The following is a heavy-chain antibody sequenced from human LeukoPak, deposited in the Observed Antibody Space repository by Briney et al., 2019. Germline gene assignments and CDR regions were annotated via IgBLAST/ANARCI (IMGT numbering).Heavy chain of an antibody. D-gene: IGHD4-17*01. CDR2: ISAYNGNT. CDR1: GYTFTNYG. V-gene: IGHV1-18*01. Sequence: VKVSCKASGYTFTNYGITWVRQAPGQGLEWMGWISAYNGNTNYAQNLQGSVTMTTDTSTRTAYMELRSLRSDDTALYYCARGYTATGNWYFDVWGRGTLVSVSS. CDR3: ARGYTATGNWYFDV. J-gene: IGHJ2*01.